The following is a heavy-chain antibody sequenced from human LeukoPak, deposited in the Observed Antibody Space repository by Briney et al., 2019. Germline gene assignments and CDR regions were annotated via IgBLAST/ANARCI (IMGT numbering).Heavy chain of an antibody. Sequence: TGGSLRLSGAASGFTFSIYSMNWVRQAPGKGLEWVSSISSSSSYIYYADSVKGRFTISSDNAKNSLYLKMNRLRAEDTAVYYCARDRNYYYDSSGYYTAFDYWGQGTLVTVSS. V-gene: IGHV3-21*01. CDR1: GFTFSIYS. J-gene: IGHJ4*02. CDR2: ISSSSSYI. D-gene: IGHD3-22*01. CDR3: ARDRNYYYDSSGYYTAFDY.